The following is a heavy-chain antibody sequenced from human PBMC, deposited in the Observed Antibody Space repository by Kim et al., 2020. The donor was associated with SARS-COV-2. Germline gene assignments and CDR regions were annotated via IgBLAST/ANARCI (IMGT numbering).Heavy chain of an antibody. CDR1: GGTLSSYT. J-gene: IGHJ4*02. CDR2: IIPILDRA. V-gene: IGHV1-69*02. CDR3: ASAAYSYDSSSYHFFEQ. D-gene: IGHD3-22*01. Sequence: SVKVSCKASGGTLSSYTISWLRQAPGQGLEWMGRIIPILDRATYTQNFRGRLTITADRSTSTAYMELSGLRFEDTAVYYCASAAYSYDSSSYHFFEQWGQGTLVTVSS.